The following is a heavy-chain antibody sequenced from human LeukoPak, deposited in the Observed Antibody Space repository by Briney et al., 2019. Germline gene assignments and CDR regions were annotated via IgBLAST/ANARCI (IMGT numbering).Heavy chain of an antibody. CDR3: ASGLIPAEYFQP. V-gene: IGHV4-59*12. CDR2: IYYSGST. CDR1: GGSISSYY. D-gene: IGHD3-16*01. J-gene: IGHJ1*01. Sequence: PSETLSLTCTVSGGSISSYYWSWIRQPPGKGLEWIGYIYYSGSTNYNPSLKSRVTISVDTSKNQFSLKLSSVTAADTAVYYCASGLIPAEYFQPWGQGTLVTVSS.